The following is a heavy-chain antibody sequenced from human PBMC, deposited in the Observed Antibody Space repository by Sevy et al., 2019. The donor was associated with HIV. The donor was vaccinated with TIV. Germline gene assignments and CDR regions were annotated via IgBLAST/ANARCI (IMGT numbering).Heavy chain of an antibody. CDR1: AFTFSDYY. CDR2: CSGSGDTI. Sequence: GGSLRLSCAASAFTFSDYYMSWIRQAPGKGLQWISYCSGSGDTIYYADSVKGRFTISRDNAKNSRYLQMNSLRAEDTAVYYCARDHVKDGDLGDYYYYAMDVWGQGTTVTVSS. J-gene: IGHJ6*02. V-gene: IGHV3-11*01. CDR3: ARDHVKDGDLGDYYYYAMDV. D-gene: IGHD4-17*01.